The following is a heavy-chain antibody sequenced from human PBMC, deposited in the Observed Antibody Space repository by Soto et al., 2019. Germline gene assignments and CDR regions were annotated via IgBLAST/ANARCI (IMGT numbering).Heavy chain of an antibody. Sequence: SVQVSCKASGGTFSSYVISWVRPAPRQGLEWMGGIIPIFGTANYAQKFQGRVTITADESTSTAYMELSSLRSEDTAVYYCARGGWGIAARPNLSHHGTISEYYYYYGMDVWGQGTTVTVSS. V-gene: IGHV1-69*13. CDR1: GGTFSSYV. J-gene: IGHJ6*02. D-gene: IGHD6-6*01. CDR3: ARGGWGIAARPNLSHHGTISEYYYYYGMDV. CDR2: IIPIFGTA.